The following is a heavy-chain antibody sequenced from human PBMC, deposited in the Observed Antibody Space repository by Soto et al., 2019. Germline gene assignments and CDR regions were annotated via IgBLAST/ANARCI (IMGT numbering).Heavy chain of an antibody. V-gene: IGHV1-69*01. D-gene: IGHD5-18*01. CDR1: GGTFSKDA. CDR3: TRVLGYTFEPGKTRYYAVGG. CDR2: LITVVGSP. J-gene: IGHJ6*01. Sequence: QVQLVQSGAEVKKPGSSVTVSCKTSGGTFSKDAINWVRQAPGQGLEWMGLLITVVGSPIYAQKFQGSIRITPDESTSTAFLDVSSLRSEDTAVYYCTRVLGYTFEPGKTRYYAVGGWGQGTTVSVSS.